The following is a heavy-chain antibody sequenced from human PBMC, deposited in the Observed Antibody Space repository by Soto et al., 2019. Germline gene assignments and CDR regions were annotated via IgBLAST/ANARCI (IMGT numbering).Heavy chain of an antibody. CDR1: GFTFSSYA. D-gene: IGHD1-20*01. V-gene: IGHV3-30-3*01. Sequence: GGSLRLSCAASGFTFSSYAMHWVRQAPGKGLEWVAVISYDGSNKYYADSVKGRFTISRDNSKNTLYLQMNSLRAEDTAVYYCAREGYNCNPGYFDYWGEETLVTAAS. J-gene: IGHJ4*02. CDR2: ISYDGSNK. CDR3: AREGYNCNPGYFDY.